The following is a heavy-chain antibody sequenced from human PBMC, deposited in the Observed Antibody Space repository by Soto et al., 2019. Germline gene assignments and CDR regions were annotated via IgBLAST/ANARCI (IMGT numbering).Heavy chain of an antibody. CDR2: INHSGST. CDR3: AFIFRDGYYYYGMGV. Sequence: SETLSLTCAVYGGSFSGYYWSWIRQPPGKGLEWIGEINHSGSTNYNPSLKSRVTISVDTSKNQFSLKLSSVTAAVTAVYYCAFIFRDGYYYYGMGVWGQGTTVTVSS. D-gene: IGHD3-10*01. V-gene: IGHV4-34*01. CDR1: GGSFSGYY. J-gene: IGHJ6*02.